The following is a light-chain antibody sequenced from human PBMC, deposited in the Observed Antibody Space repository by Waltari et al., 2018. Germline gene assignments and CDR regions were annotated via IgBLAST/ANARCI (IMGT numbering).Light chain of an antibody. J-gene: IGKJ4*02. Sequence: DIQMTQSPSSLSASVGARVTITCQASQDLRNYLNWYQQQLGTAPKHLLHAASTLEAGVPSRFIGSGSGTDCTCAISSLQPEDIATYDCQQYDNLRSFGGGTKVKIK. CDR2: AAS. CDR1: QDLRNY. CDR3: QQYDNLRS. V-gene: IGKV1-33*01.